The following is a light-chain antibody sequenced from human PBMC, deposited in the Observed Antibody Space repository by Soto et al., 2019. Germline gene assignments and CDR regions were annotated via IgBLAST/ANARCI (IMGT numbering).Light chain of an antibody. CDR1: QSVSSN. J-gene: IGKJ4*01. CDR3: QQYNNWSPLT. Sequence: EIVMTQSPATLSVSVGDRATLSCRASQSVSSNLAWYQQKPGKAPRLLIYGASTRASGVPARFSGSGSGTEFTLTISSLQSEDFVVYYCQQYNNWSPLTFGGGTKVEIK. CDR2: GAS. V-gene: IGKV3D-15*01.